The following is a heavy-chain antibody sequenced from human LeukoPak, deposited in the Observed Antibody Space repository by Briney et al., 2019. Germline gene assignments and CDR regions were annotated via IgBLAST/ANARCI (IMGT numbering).Heavy chain of an antibody. J-gene: IGHJ4*02. Sequence: GGSLRLSCAASGFTFSSYAMHWVRQAPGKGLEWVAVISYDGSNKYYADSVKGRFTISRVNSKNTLYPQMNSLRAEDTAVYYCARGPPIAVAGPGYYWGQGTLDTVSS. CDR2: ISYDGSNK. D-gene: IGHD6-19*01. CDR1: GFTFSSYA. V-gene: IGHV3-30*04. CDR3: ARGPPIAVAGPGYY.